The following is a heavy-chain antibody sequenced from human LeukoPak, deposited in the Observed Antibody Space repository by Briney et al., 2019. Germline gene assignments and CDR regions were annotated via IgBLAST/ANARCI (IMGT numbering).Heavy chain of an antibody. D-gene: IGHD2-8*02. CDR2: IWSDGNNR. Sequence: GGSLRLSCAASGFTFRNYGVHWVRQATGKGLEWVSFIWSDGNNRFYADSVKGRFTISRDNSKNMLYLQMDTLRAEDTALYYCAKDPGASVSGFYMDVWGKGTTVIVSS. J-gene: IGHJ6*03. V-gene: IGHV3-30*02. CDR1: GFTFRNYG. CDR3: AKDPGASVSGFYMDV.